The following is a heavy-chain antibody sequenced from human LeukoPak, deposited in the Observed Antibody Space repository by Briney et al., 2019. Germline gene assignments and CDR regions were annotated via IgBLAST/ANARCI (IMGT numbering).Heavy chain of an antibody. Sequence: ASVKVSCKASGYTFIDYYMHWVKETPGKGLEWMGRIDPEDDETIYVDKFRGRVTMTADTSTETAYMEVRSLRSDDTAVYYCARVECSSTTCYDDYWGQGTLVIVSS. V-gene: IGHV1-69-2*01. CDR2: IDPEDDET. J-gene: IGHJ4*02. D-gene: IGHD2-2*01. CDR3: ARVECSSTTCYDDY. CDR1: GYTFIDYY.